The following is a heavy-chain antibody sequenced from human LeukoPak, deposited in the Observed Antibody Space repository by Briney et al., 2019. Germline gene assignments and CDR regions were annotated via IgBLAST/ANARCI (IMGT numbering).Heavy chain of an antibody. CDR1: GYTLTELS. V-gene: IGHV1-24*01. J-gene: IGHJ4*02. CDR2: FDPEDVET. CDR3: APTWYSSGWYMVY. D-gene: IGHD6-19*01. Sequence: GASVKVSCKVSGYTLTELSMHWVRQAPGKGLEWMGGFDPEDVETIYAQKFQGRVTMTEDTSTDTAYMELSSLRSEDTAVYYCAPTWYSSGWYMVYWGQGTLVTVSS.